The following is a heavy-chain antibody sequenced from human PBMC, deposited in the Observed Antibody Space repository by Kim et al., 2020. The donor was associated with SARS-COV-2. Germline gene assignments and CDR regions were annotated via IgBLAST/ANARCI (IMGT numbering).Heavy chain of an antibody. CDR3: ARHGHYDFWRGLCETSFYYVGMDV. V-gene: IGHV4-39*01. CDR2: IFYSGST. J-gene: IGHJ6*02. CDR1: DGSITSSSYY. D-gene: IGHD3-3*01. Sequence: SETLSLTCSGSDGSITSSSYYWGWIRQSPGTGLEWIGSIFYSGSTFYNPSLKSRVAITIDTSKNQFSLNLTSVTAAETAVYYCARHGHYDFWRGLCETSFYYVGMDVWGPGATVSVS.